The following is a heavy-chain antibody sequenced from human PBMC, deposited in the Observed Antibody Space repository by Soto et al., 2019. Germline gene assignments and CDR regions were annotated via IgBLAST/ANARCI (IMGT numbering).Heavy chain of an antibody. CDR2: IIPVFNTT. J-gene: IGHJ4*01. Sequence: QVQLVQSGAEVKKPGSSVKVSCKASGGTFSSYAFSWVRQAPGQGLEWMGGIIPVFNTTNYAQKFQGRVTIISDESTGTAYMELSSLRSEDTAVYYCAREGEYSTGWDSREYWGHGTLVTVS. D-gene: IGHD5-12*01. CDR3: AREGEYSTGWDSREY. V-gene: IGHV1-69*01. CDR1: GGTFSSYA.